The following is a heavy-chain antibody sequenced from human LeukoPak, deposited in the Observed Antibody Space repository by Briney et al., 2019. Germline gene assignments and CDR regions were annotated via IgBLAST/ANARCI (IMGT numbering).Heavy chain of an antibody. D-gene: IGHD3-16*01. V-gene: IGHV3-73*01. J-gene: IGHJ4*02. CDR3: TRLGGSPPYFDY. CDR1: GFTFSGSA. CDR2: IRRKGNDYAT. Sequence: PGGSLRLSCAASGFTFSGSAMHWVRQASGKGLGWVGRIRRKGNDYATAYAASVKGRFTISGDDSKNTAYLQMDSLKTEDTAVYFCTRLGGSPPYFDYWGQGTLVTVSS.